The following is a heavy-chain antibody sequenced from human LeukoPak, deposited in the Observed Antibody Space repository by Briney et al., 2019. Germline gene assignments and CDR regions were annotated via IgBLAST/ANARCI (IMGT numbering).Heavy chain of an antibody. Sequence: PSETLSLTCTVSGGSISSYYWNWIRQPAGKGLEWIGRIYASGTINYNPSLKSRVTMSVDTSKNQFSLNLSSVTAADTAVYYCARGTFDIVFPWGQGTLVTVSS. CDR3: ARGTFDIVFP. D-gene: IGHD2-15*01. CDR1: GGSISSYY. J-gene: IGHJ5*02. CDR2: IYASGTI. V-gene: IGHV4-4*07.